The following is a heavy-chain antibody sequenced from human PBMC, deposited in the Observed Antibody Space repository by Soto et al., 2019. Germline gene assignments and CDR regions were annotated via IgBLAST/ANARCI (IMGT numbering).Heavy chain of an antibody. CDR1: GGSISSYY. D-gene: IGHD6-13*01. Sequence: ETLSLTCTVSGGSISSYYWSWIRQPPGKGLEWIGYIYYSGSTNYNPSLKSRVTISVDTSKNQFSLKLSSVTAADTAVYYCARRYGTVFDFWGQGTLVTVSS. CDR3: ARRYGTVFDF. J-gene: IGHJ4*02. CDR2: IYYSGST. V-gene: IGHV4-59*01.